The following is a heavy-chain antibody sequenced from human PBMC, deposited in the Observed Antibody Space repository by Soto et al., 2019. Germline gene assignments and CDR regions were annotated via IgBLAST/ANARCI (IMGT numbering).Heavy chain of an antibody. CDR3: ARDVSAVTALSLYYFDY. CDR2: ISSSSSYI. Sequence: GGSLRLSCAASGFTFSSYSMNWVRQAPGKGLEWVSSISSSSSYIYYADSVKGRFTIARDNAKNSLYLQMNSLRAEDTAVSYCARDVSAVTALSLYYFDYWGQGTLVTVSS. J-gene: IGHJ4*02. D-gene: IGHD2-21*02. CDR1: GFTFSSYS. V-gene: IGHV3-21*01.